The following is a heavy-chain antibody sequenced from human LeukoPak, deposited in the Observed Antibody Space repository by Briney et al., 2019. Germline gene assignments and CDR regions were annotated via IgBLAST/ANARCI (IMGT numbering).Heavy chain of an antibody. CDR1: GLNFDDSA. CDR3: AKESGKFDY. CDR2: ISADGGST. J-gene: IGHJ4*02. Sequence: GGSLRLSCVASGLNFDDSAMHWVRQAPGKGLEWVSLISADGGSTFSADFVKGRFSISRDNSKNSLYLQMNSLRSEDTAMYYCAKESGKFDYWGQGTLVAVSS. V-gene: IGHV3-43*02.